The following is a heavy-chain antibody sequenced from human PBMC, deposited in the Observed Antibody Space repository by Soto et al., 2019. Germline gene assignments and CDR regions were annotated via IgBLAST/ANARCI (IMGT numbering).Heavy chain of an antibody. D-gene: IGHD6-19*01. CDR3: ARHRGRQWLVNYYGMDV. J-gene: IGHJ6*02. CDR2: VYYSGST. V-gene: IGHV4-39*01. Sequence: PSETLSLTCTVSGDSISNNLYYWPWIRQSPGKGLEWIGSVYYSGSTYYNPSLKSRVTISVDTSKNQFSLKLSSVTAADTAVYYCARHRGRQWLVNYYGMDVWGQGTTVTVSS. CDR1: GDSISNNLYY.